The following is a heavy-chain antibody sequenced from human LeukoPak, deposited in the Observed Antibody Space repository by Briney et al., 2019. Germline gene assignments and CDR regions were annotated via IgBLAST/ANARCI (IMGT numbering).Heavy chain of an antibody. CDR3: AKDGGYFLQSGSYFHFFDY. V-gene: IGHV3-23*01. CDR2: ISGSGGST. J-gene: IGHJ4*02. D-gene: IGHD1-26*01. Sequence: PGGSLRLSCAASGFTFSSYGMSWVRQAPGKGLEWVSAISGSGGSTYYADSVKGRFTISRDNSKNTLYLQMNSLRAEDTAVYYCAKDGGYFLQSGSYFHFFDYWGQGTLVTVSS. CDR1: GFTFSSYG.